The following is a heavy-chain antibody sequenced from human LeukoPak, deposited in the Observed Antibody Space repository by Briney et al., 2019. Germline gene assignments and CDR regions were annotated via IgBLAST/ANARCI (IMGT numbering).Heavy chain of an antibody. CDR2: IWYDGSNK. J-gene: IGHJ5*02. V-gene: IGHV3-33*01. Sequence: AGGSLRLSCAASGFTFSSYGMHWVRQAPGKGLEWVAVIWYDGSNKYYADSVKGRFTISRDNSKNTLYLQMNSLRAEDTAVYYCARDAVAGRWFDPWGQGTLVTVSS. CDR1: GFTFSSYG. CDR3: ARDAVAGRWFDP. D-gene: IGHD6-19*01.